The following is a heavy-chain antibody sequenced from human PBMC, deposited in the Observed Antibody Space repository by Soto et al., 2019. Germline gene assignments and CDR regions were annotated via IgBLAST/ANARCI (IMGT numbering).Heavy chain of an antibody. D-gene: IGHD3-16*01. CDR1: GFTFSDHH. CDR3: VGESYYRLDF. Sequence: GGSLRLSXAASGFTFSDHHMDWVRQAPGRGLEWVGRIRTKADRFTPEYAASVKGRFTISRDDSKNSVFLQLNSLETEDTAVYYCVGESYYRLDFWGQGTLVTVSS. J-gene: IGHJ4*02. CDR2: IRTKADRFTP. V-gene: IGHV3-72*01.